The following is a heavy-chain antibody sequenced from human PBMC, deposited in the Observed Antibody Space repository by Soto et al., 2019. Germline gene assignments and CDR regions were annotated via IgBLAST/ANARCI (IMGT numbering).Heavy chain of an antibody. V-gene: IGHV3-23*01. Sequence: PGGSLRLSCAASGFTFNNYGMSWVRQAPGKGLEWVSATTDSGGSTYYADSVKGRFTISRDNSKNTVYLQMNSLRAEDTAVYYCAKAATVVTLYYFDYWGQGTLVTSPQ. J-gene: IGHJ4*02. CDR2: TTDSGGST. CDR1: GFTFNNYG. D-gene: IGHD4-17*01. CDR3: AKAATVVTLYYFDY.